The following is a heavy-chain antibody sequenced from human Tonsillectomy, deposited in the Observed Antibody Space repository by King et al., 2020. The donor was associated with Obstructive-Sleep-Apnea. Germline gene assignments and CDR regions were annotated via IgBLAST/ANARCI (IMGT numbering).Heavy chain of an antibody. CDR3: ARVEGSRGSTSYFDL. D-gene: IGHD3-10*01. Sequence: VQLVQSGAEVKKPGASVKVSCTASGYIFTDYYVHWVRQAPGQGLEWMGWMNPNSGGTNYAQKFQGRVTMTRDTSISTAYMELSRLRSDDTAVYYCARVEGSRGSTSYFDLWGRGTLVSVSS. J-gene: IGHJ2*01. CDR2: MNPNSGGT. CDR1: GYIFTDYY. V-gene: IGHV1-2*02.